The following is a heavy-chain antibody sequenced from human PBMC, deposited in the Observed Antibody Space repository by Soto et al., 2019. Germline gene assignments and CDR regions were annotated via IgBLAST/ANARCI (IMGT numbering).Heavy chain of an antibody. J-gene: IGHJ4*02. CDR3: VRHAQWIIRAY. Sequence: SETLSLTCTVSGGSISSSTYYWGWMRQPPGKGLEWIASFFIGGNTYYNPSLKSRLTLFVDTSKNQFSLKLSSVTAADTAVYYCVRHAQWIIRAYWGQGSLVTVSS. CDR1: GGSISSSTYY. CDR2: FFIGGNT. V-gene: IGHV4-39*01. D-gene: IGHD5-12*01.